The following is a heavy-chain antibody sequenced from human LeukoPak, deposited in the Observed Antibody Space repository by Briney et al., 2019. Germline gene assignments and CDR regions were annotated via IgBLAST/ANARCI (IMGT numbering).Heavy chain of an antibody. CDR1: GFTFSTSW. Sequence: GSLRLSCAASGFTFSTSWMHWVRQAPGKGLVWVSRINTDGNTRDYADSVKGRFTISRDNAKNTLYLQMNSLRAEDTAVYYCVRDMGYYDKVWGQGTLVTVSS. CDR3: VRDMGYYDKV. V-gene: IGHV3-74*01. CDR2: INTDGNTR. J-gene: IGHJ4*02. D-gene: IGHD3-22*01.